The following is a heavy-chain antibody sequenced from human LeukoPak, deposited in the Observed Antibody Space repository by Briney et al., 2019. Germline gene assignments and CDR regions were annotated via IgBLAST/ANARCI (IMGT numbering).Heavy chain of an antibody. CDR1: GGTFSSYA. CDR3: ARVSGDSLYYYYGMDV. CDR2: IIPIFGTA. J-gene: IGHJ6*02. D-gene: IGHD1-26*01. Sequence: ASVKVSCKASGGTFSSYAISWVRQAPGQGLEWMGGIIPIFGTANYAQKFQGRVTITADESTSTAYMELSSLRSEDTAVYYCARVSGDSLYYYYGMDVWGQGTTVTVSS. V-gene: IGHV1-69*13.